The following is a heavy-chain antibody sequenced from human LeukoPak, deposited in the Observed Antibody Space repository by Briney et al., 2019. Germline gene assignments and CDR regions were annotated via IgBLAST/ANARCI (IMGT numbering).Heavy chain of an antibody. Sequence: ASVKVTCKASGYTFTSYGISWVRQAPGQGLEWMGWISAYNGNTNCAQKLQGRVTMTTDTSTSTAYMELRSLRSDDTAVYYCAREGYSYGLNWFDPWGQGTLVTVSS. J-gene: IGHJ5*02. CDR1: GYTFTSYG. CDR2: ISAYNGNT. V-gene: IGHV1-18*01. CDR3: AREGYSYGLNWFDP. D-gene: IGHD5-18*01.